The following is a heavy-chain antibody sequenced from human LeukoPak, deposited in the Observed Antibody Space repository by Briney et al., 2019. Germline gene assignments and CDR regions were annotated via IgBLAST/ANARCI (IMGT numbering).Heavy chain of an antibody. Sequence: PSETLSLTCAVYGGSFSGYYWSWFRQPPGKGLEWIGEINHSGSTNYNPSLKSRVTISVDTSKNQFSLNLSSVTAADTAVYSCATGPLRWFDYWGQGTLVTVSS. CDR2: INHSGST. CDR3: ATGPLRWFDY. CDR1: GGSFSGYY. V-gene: IGHV4-34*01. J-gene: IGHJ5*01. D-gene: IGHD4-17*01.